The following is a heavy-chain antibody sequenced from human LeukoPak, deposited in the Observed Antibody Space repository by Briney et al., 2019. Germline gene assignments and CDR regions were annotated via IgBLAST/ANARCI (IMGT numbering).Heavy chain of an antibody. CDR2: INPNSGGT. V-gene: IGHV1-2*06. D-gene: IGHD3-3*01. J-gene: IGHJ4*02. Sequence: ASVKVSCKASGYTFTSYGISWVRQAPGQGLEWMGRINPNSGGTNYAQKFQGRVTMTRDTSISTAYMELSRLRSDDTAVYYCARGPPSNYDFWSGHPYYFDYWGQGTLVTVSS. CDR1: GYTFTSYG. CDR3: ARGPPSNYDFWSGHPYYFDY.